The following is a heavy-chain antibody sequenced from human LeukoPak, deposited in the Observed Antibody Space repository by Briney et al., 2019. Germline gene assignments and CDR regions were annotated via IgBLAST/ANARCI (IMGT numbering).Heavy chain of an antibody. CDR2: ISYDGSNK. V-gene: IGHV3-30*18. D-gene: IGHD6-13*01. J-gene: IGHJ6*02. Sequence: GGSLRLSCAASGFTFSSYGMHWVRQAPGKGLEWVAVISYDGSNKYYADSVKGRFTISRDNSKNTLYLQMNSPRAEDTAVYYCAKDLAFSSSWYKGYYYGMDVWGQGTTVTVSS. CDR1: GFTFSSYG. CDR3: AKDLAFSSSWYKGYYYGMDV.